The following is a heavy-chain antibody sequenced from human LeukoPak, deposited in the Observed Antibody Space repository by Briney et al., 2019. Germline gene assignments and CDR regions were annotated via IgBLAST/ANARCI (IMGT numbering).Heavy chain of an antibody. CDR2: ISSTSITM. Sequence: GGSLRLSCAASGFTFNRTNMNWVRQAPGKGLEWVSYISSTSITMYYADSVKGRFTISRDNAKNSLYLQMNSLRAGDTAVYYCARETILAVAGDFWGQGTLVTVSS. D-gene: IGHD6-19*01. CDR1: GFTFNRTN. CDR3: ARETILAVAGDF. V-gene: IGHV3-48*01. J-gene: IGHJ4*02.